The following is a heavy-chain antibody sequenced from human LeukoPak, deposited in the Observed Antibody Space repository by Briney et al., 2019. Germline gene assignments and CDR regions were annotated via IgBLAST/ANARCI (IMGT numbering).Heavy chain of an antibody. J-gene: IGHJ3*01. Sequence: GGSLRLSCAASGFTFSTYIMTWVRQAPGKGLEWVSSISSSSDYIYYADSMKGRSTISRDNAKNSLYLQLNSLRAEGTAVYYGARDETYSNSSGRGRVFNFGAQGTMVTVSS. CDR2: ISSSSDYI. CDR3: ARDETYSNSSGRGRVFNF. CDR1: GFTFSTYI. D-gene: IGHD3-22*01. V-gene: IGHV3-21*06.